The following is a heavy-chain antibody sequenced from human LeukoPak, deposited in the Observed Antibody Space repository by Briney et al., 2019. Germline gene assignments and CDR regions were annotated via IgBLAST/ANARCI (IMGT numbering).Heavy chain of an antibody. V-gene: IGHV3-74*01. D-gene: IGHD6-6*01. CDR3: ARGPNSNWSGLDF. CDR2: ISPTGSTT. J-gene: IGHJ4*02. CDR1: GFSFSGHW. Sequence: GGSLRLSCIASGFSFSGHWMHWARQLPGKGLVWVSRISPTGSTTNYADSVKGRFTVSRDNAKNTLYLQVNNLRAEATAVYYCARGPNSNWSGLDFWGQGTLLTVSS.